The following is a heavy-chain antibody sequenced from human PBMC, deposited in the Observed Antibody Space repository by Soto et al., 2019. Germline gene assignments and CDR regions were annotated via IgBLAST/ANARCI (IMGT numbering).Heavy chain of an antibody. CDR2: ISGSGGST. CDR3: AKDPCSGGSCYSFDY. Sequence: EVQLLESGGGFVQPGGSLRLSCAASGFTFSSYAMSWVRQAPGKGLEWVSGISGSGGSTYYADSVKGRFTISRDNSKNTLYLQMNSLRAEDTAVYYCAKDPCSGGSCYSFDYWGQGTLVTVSS. D-gene: IGHD2-15*01. J-gene: IGHJ4*02. V-gene: IGHV3-23*01. CDR1: GFTFSSYA.